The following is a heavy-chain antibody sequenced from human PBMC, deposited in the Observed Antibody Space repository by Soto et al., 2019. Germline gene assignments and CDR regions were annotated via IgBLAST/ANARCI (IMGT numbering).Heavy chain of an antibody. CDR2: ISGSGDGT. J-gene: IGHJ6*02. Sequence: PGGSLRLSCAASGFSVSDYAMSWVRQAPGKGLEWVSSISGSGDGTYYGDSVKGRFTLSRDTSQKTLYLQMNNLRGEDTAVYFFARSRRGVLMMYGIGCMGVWRRGTTVTVSS. D-gene: IGHD2-8*01. CDR3: ARSRRGVLMMYGIGCMGV. CDR1: GFSVSDYA. V-gene: IGHV3-23*01.